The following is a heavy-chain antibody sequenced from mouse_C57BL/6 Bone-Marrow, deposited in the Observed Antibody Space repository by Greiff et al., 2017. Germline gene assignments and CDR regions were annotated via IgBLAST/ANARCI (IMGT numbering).Heavy chain of an antibody. CDR1: GFNIKDDY. D-gene: IGHD2-1*01. Sequence: VQLQQSGAELVRPGASVKLSCTASGFNIKDDYMHWVKQRPEQGLEWIGWIDPENGDTEYASKFQGKATITADTSSNTAYLQLSSLTSEDTAVYYCTYYHGNFEGFAYWGQGTLVTVSA. J-gene: IGHJ3*01. CDR2: IDPENGDT. CDR3: TYYHGNFEGFAY. V-gene: IGHV14-4*01.